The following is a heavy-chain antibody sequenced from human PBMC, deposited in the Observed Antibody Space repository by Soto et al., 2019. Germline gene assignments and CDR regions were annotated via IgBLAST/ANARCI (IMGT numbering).Heavy chain of an antibody. CDR3: AKASNDGDYFDS. CDR1: GFTFSSYA. D-gene: IGHD1-1*01. Sequence: EVQLLESGGGLVQPGGSLRLSCAASGFTFSSYAMSWVRQATGKGLEWVSAISGSGGSTYYADSVKGRFTISRDNSKNTLYLQMNSLRAEDTAVYYCAKASNDGDYFDSWGQGTLVTVSS. J-gene: IGHJ4*02. CDR2: ISGSGGST. V-gene: IGHV3-23*01.